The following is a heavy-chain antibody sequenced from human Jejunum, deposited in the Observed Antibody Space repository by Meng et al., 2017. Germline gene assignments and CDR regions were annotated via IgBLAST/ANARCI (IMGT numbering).Heavy chain of an antibody. D-gene: IGHD3-3*01. CDR3: ARDLTYGFLE. J-gene: IGHJ4*02. CDR2: ITTNTGNP. CDR1: GYTFTSQA. Sequence: QGQLVQSVSELKQPGASVKVSCKASGYTFTSQAMNWVRQAPGQGLEWMGWITTNTGNPRYAQGFTGRFVFSLDTSVSTAYLQSTSLKAEDTAVYYCARDLTYGFLEWGQGTLVTVSS. V-gene: IGHV7-4-1*02.